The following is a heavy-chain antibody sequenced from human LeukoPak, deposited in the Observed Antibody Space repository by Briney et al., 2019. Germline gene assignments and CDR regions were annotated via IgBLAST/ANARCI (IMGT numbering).Heavy chain of an antibody. CDR3: ARDPSYCSSTNCYVGSPLYYYYPMDV. CDR2: IWFDGSNK. Sequence: GGSLRLSCAASGFTFSTPGMHWVRQAPGKGLEWVAVIWFDGSNKHYADSVKGRFSISRDNSENTLYLQMNSLRAEDTAVYYCARDPSYCSSTNCYVGSPLYYYYPMDVWGQGTTVTVSS. D-gene: IGHD2-2*01. J-gene: IGHJ6*02. CDR1: GFTFSTPG. V-gene: IGHV3-33*01.